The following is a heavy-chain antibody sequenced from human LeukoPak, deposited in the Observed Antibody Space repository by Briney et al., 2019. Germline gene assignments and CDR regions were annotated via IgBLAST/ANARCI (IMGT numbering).Heavy chain of an antibody. CDR2: ISYDGSNK. D-gene: IGHD3-10*01. CDR1: GFTFSSYG. Sequence: GGSLRLSCAASGFTFSSYGMHWVRQAPGKGLEWVAVISYDGSNKYYADSVKGRFTISRDNSKNTLYLQMNSLRAEDTAVYYCAKVIPGSGSYAYYYYYYGMDVWGQGTTVTVS. CDR3: AKVIPGSGSYAYYYYYYGMDV. J-gene: IGHJ6*02. V-gene: IGHV3-30*18.